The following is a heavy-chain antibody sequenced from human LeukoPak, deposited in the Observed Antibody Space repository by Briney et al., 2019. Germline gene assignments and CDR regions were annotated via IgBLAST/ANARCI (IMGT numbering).Heavy chain of an antibody. CDR1: GGSISSSHYY. V-gene: IGHV4-39*01. CDR2: INYSGST. Sequence: KSSETLSLTCTVSGGSISSSHYYWGWIRQPPGKGLEWIGSINYSGSTYYNPSLKSRVTISVDTSKNQSSLRLNSVTAADTAVYYCARLSDYWGQGTQVTVSS. CDR3: ARLSDY. J-gene: IGHJ4*02.